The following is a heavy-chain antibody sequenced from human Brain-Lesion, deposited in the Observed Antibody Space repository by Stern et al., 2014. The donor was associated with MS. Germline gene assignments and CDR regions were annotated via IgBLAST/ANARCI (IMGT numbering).Heavy chain of an antibody. CDR2: IFNSGST. CDR1: GGSISSGGYY. J-gene: IGHJ6*02. D-gene: IGHD2-2*01. V-gene: IGHV4-61*02. CDR3: ARGRVVPGFQYYATDV. Sequence: VQLVESGPGLVKPSQTLSLSCTVSGGSISSGGYYWSWIRQPAGKGLEWIGRIFNSGSTRYNTSLKSRVTILKVTSKTQFSLRLNSMTAADTAVYYCARGRVVPGFQYYATDVWGQGTTVIVSS.